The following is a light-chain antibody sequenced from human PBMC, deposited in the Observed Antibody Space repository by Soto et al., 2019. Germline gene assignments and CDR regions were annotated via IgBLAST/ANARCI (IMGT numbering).Light chain of an antibody. Sequence: DIVLRQSPCTLSLSPGQRATLSCRASQNIRSNYIAWFQQKPGQPPRLLIYGAINRATGIPARFSGSGSGTEFTLTISSLEPEDFVVYYCQQYHSPPLTFGPGTKVDIK. CDR1: QNIRSNY. J-gene: IGKJ1*01. CDR2: GAI. V-gene: IGKV3-20*01. CDR3: QQYHSPPLT.